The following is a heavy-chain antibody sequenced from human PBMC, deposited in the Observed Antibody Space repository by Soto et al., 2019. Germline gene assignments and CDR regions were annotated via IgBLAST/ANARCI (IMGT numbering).Heavy chain of an antibody. V-gene: IGHV4-39*01. Sequence: SETLSLTCTVSGGSISSSSYYWGWIRQPPGKGLEWIGRIYYSGSTYYNPSLKSRVTISVDTSKNQFSLKLSSVTAADTAVYYCARVRIAARPDYWGQGTLVTVSS. CDR2: IYYSGST. D-gene: IGHD6-6*01. CDR3: ARVRIAARPDY. CDR1: GGSISSSSYY. J-gene: IGHJ4*02.